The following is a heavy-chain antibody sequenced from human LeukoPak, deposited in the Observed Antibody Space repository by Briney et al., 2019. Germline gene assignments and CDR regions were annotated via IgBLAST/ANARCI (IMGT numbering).Heavy chain of an antibody. Sequence: GASVKVSCKASGYTLTGQYIHWVRQAPGRGLEWMGWINLNSGGTNYAQRLQGRVTMTWDTSISTAYLELRGLRYADTAVYYCANDDYGNNTWYFDLWGRGTLVTVSS. J-gene: IGHJ2*01. D-gene: IGHD4-11*01. CDR2: INLNSGGT. CDR3: ANDDYGNNTWYFDL. CDR1: GYTLTGQY. V-gene: IGHV1-2*02.